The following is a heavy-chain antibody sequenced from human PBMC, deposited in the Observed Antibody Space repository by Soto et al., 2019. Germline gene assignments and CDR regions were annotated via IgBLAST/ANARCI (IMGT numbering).Heavy chain of an antibody. D-gene: IGHD2-2*01. Sequence: GGSLRLSCAASGFTFSSYGMHWVRQAPGKGLEWVAVISYDGSNKYYADSVKGRFTISRDNSKNTLYLQMNSLRAEDTAVYYCAKDSIVVVPAAKHYYYYGMDVWGQGTTVTVSS. V-gene: IGHV3-30*18. CDR1: GFTFSSYG. CDR3: AKDSIVVVPAAKHYYYYGMDV. J-gene: IGHJ6*02. CDR2: ISYDGSNK.